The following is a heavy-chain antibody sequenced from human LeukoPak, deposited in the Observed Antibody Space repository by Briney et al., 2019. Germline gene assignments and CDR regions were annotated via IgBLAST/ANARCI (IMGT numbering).Heavy chain of an antibody. D-gene: IGHD5-12*01. CDR1: GYTFTIYA. CDR2: INAGNGNT. J-gene: IGHJ6*02. CDR3: AREDPSVYSGYDSSYYYGMDV. Sequence: GASVKVSCKASGYTFTIYAMHWVRQAPGQRLEWMGWINAGNGNTKYSQKFQGRVTITRDTSASTAYMELSSLRSEDTAVYYCAREDPSVYSGYDSSYYYGMDVWGQGTTVTVSS. V-gene: IGHV1-3*01.